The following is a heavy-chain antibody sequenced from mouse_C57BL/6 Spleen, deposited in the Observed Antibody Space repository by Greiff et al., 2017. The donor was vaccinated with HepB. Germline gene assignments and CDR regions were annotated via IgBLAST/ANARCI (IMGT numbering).Heavy chain of an antibody. V-gene: IGHV1-72*01. CDR3: AREDGMVTTGGGFDY. D-gene: IGHD2-2*01. CDR1: GYTFTSYW. CDR2: IDPNSGGT. Sequence: QVQLKEPGAELVKPGASVKLSCKASGYTFTSYWMHWVKQRPGRGLEWIGRIDPNSGGTKYNEKFKSKATLTVDKPSSTAYMQLSSLTSEDSAVYYCAREDGMVTTGGGFDYWGQGTTLTVSS. J-gene: IGHJ2*01.